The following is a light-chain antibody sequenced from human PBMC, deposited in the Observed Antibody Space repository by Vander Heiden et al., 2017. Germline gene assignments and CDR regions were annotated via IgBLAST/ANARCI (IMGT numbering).Light chain of an antibody. J-gene: IGLJ3*02. V-gene: IGLV1-47*02. CDR1: SSNIGTNY. CDR3: AAWDDILSAWV. CDR2: TTN. Sequence: QSVLTQPPSASGTPGQRVTISCSGASSNIGTNYVYWYQQLPGTAPKLLIYTTNQRPSGVPDRFSGSRSGTSASLAISGLRSEDEADYYCAAWDDILSAWVFGGGTKLTVL.